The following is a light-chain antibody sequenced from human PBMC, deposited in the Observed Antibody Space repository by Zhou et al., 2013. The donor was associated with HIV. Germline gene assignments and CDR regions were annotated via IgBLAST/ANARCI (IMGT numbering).Light chain of an antibody. CDR3: QQVKTFPQS. CDR2: DAS. CDR1: QDVSDS. Sequence: DIQMTQSPTSLSAFVGDRVTITCQASQDVSDSLNWYQQKPGKAPKVLIYDASNLETGVPSTFSGSGSGSDFNLTINSLQPEDFATYYCQQVKTFPQSFGQGTKVEMK. J-gene: IGKJ1*01. V-gene: IGKV1-33*01.